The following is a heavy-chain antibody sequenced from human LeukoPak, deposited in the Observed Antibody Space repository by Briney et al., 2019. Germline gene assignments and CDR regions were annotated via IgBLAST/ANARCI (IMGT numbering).Heavy chain of an antibody. D-gene: IGHD6-13*01. CDR2: ISGSGGST. Sequence: PGGSLRLSCAASGFTFSSYAMSWVRQAPGMGLEWVSAISGSGGSTYYADSMKGRFTISRDNSKNTLYLQMNSLRAEDTAVYYCAKDISPYSSSRAFDYWGQGTLVTVSS. CDR1: GFTFSSYA. V-gene: IGHV3-23*01. CDR3: AKDISPYSSSRAFDY. J-gene: IGHJ4*02.